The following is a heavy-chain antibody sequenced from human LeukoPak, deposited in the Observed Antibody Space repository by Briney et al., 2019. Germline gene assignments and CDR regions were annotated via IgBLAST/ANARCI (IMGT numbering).Heavy chain of an antibody. Sequence: GRSLRLSCAASGFTFSSYAMHWGRQAPGKGLAWVAVISYDGSNKYYADSVKGRFTISRDNSKNTLYLQMNSLRAEDTAVYYCARDRWDTAMVAADYWGQGTLVTVSS. J-gene: IGHJ4*02. V-gene: IGHV3-30-3*01. CDR1: GFTFSSYA. CDR2: ISYDGSNK. D-gene: IGHD5-18*01. CDR3: ARDRWDTAMVAADY.